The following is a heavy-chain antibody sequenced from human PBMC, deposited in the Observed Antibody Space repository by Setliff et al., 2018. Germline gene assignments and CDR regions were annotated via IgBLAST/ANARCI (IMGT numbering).Heavy chain of an antibody. CDR2: IRYDGSNK. D-gene: IGHD6-6*01. CDR3: AKSSGSSSSTNLEY. Sequence: PGGSLRLSCAASGFTFSSYGMHWVRQAPGKGLEWVAFIRYDGSNKYYADSVKGRFTIARDNSNSTLYLQMNSLRVEDTALYYCAKSSGSSSSTNLEYLGPGTLVTVSS. J-gene: IGHJ4*02. V-gene: IGHV3-30*02. CDR1: GFTFSSYG.